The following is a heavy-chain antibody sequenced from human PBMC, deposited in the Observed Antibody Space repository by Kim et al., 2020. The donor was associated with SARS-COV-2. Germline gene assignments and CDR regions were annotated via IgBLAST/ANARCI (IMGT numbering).Heavy chain of an antibody. V-gene: IGHV3-23*01. CDR2: ISGSGGST. D-gene: IGHD3-10*01. Sequence: GGSLRLSCAASGFTFSSYAMSWVRQAPGKGLEWVSAISGSGGSTYYADSVKGRFTISRDNSKNTLYLQMNSLRAEDTAVYYCAKGGGSGSSYYYYYGMDVWGQGTTVTVSS. CDR3: AKGGGSGSSYYYYYGMDV. J-gene: IGHJ6*02. CDR1: GFTFSSYA.